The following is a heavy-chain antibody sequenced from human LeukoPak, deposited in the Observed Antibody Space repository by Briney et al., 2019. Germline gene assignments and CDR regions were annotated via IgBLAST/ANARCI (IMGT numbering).Heavy chain of an antibody. CDR1: GYTFTVYS. D-gene: IGHD3-16*01. J-gene: IGHJ4*02. V-gene: IGHV7-4-1*02. CDR3: ARDASMINFDY. CDR2: ITTSTGKP. Sequence: GASVTVSCTASGYTFTVYSINWLRQAPGQGLEWMGWITTSTGKPTYAQGFTGRFVFSLDTSVGTTYLHINSLKAEDTAVYYCARDASMINFDYWGQGSLVTVSS.